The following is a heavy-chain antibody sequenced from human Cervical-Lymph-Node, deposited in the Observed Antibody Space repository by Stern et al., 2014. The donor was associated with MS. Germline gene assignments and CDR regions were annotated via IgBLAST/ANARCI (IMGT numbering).Heavy chain of an antibody. J-gene: IGHJ4*02. Sequence: LVESGGGLVQPGGSLRLSCAASGFTFSTYRMIWVRQAPGKGLEWISYISSSGSTTYYADSVRGRFTISRDNAKNSLYLQMNSLRDEDTAVYYCARDKRSSGEYYFDYWGQGTLVTVSS. V-gene: IGHV3-48*02. D-gene: IGHD6-19*01. CDR1: GFTFSTYR. CDR2: ISSSGSTT. CDR3: ARDKRSSGEYYFDY.